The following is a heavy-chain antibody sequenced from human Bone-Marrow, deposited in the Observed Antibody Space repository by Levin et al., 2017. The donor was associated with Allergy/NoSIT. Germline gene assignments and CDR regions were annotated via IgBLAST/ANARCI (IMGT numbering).Heavy chain of an antibody. CDR1: GFTFSSYA. CDR2: MSASGYTT. CDR3: AKDPDPQYCSGTNCLGY. J-gene: IGHJ4*02. V-gene: IGHV3-23*01. D-gene: IGHD2-2*01. Sequence: GGSLRLSCAASGFTFSSYAMSWVRQAPGKGLEWVSVMSASGYTTYYADSVKGRFTISRDNSKNTLYLQMNSLRADDTALYYCAKDPDPQYCSGTNCLGYWGQGTLVTVSS.